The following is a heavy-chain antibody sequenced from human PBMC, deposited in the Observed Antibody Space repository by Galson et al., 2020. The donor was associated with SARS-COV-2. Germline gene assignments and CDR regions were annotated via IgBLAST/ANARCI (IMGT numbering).Heavy chain of an antibody. V-gene: IGHV3-74*01. CDR3: ARVPPSRDACLGEPEGP. Sequence: WGSLRLSCAASGFTFSSYWMNWVRQAPGKGLVWVSRINNDGSSTTYADSVKGRFTISRDNAKNTLYLQRNSLRAEDTAVYYCARVPPSRDACLGEPEGPWGQGTLVTVSS. CDR2: INNDGSST. J-gene: IGHJ5*02. D-gene: IGHD3-16*01. CDR1: GFTFSSYW.